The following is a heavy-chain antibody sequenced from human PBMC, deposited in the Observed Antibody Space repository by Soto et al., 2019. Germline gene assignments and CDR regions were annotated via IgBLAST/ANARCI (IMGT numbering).Heavy chain of an antibody. J-gene: IGHJ6*02. CDR3: PKGDYYDFWSGYSLVLVDYYSGLDV. Sequence: QAGGSLRLSCAASGFTFSSYGMHWVRQAPGKGLEWVAVISYDGSNKYYADSVKGRFTISRDNSKNMLYLQMNSLRAEDTAVYYCPKGDYYDFWSGYSLVLVDYYSGLDVWGQGTRVTVSS. CDR1: GFTFSSYG. V-gene: IGHV3-30*18. D-gene: IGHD3-3*01. CDR2: ISYDGSNK.